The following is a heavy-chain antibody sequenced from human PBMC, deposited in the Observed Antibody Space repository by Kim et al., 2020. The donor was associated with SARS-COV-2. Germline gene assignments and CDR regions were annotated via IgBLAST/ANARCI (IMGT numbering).Heavy chain of an antibody. CDR3: ARWNSQYYYGMDV. V-gene: IGHV3-53*01. CDR1: GFTVSSNY. CDR2: IYSGGST. D-gene: IGHD1-1*01. J-gene: IGHJ6*02. Sequence: GGSLRLSCAASGFTVSSNYMSWVRQAPGKGLEWVSVIYSGGSTYYADSVSGRFTISRDNSKNKLYLQMNSLRAEDTAVYYCARWNSQYYYGMDVWGHGTTVTVSS.